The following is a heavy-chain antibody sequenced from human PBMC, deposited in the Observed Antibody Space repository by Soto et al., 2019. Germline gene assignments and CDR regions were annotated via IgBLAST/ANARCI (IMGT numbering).Heavy chain of an antibody. CDR1: GYTFTSYD. CDR2: MNPNSGNT. D-gene: IGHD2-15*01. Sequence: GASVKVSCKASGYTFTSYDINWVRRATGQGLEWMGWMNPNSGNTGYAQKFQGRVTMTRNTSISTAYMELSSLRSEDTAVYYCARAKSVVVAATFRRKATQGGMDVWGQGTTVTVSS. J-gene: IGHJ6*02. CDR3: ARAKSVVVAATFRRKATQGGMDV. V-gene: IGHV1-8*01.